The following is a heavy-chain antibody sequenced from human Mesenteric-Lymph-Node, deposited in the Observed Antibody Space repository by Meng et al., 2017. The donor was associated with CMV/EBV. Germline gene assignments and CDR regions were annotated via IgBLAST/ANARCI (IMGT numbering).Heavy chain of an antibody. V-gene: IGHV3-23*01. Sequence: GESLKISCAASGFTFTTHWMSWVRQAPGKGLERVSSIGNDGDTTSYADSVKGRFTISRDNSKNTLYLQMNSLRAEDTAVYYCARDSGLDCSSTSCYPIWGQGTLVTVSS. D-gene: IGHD2-2*01. J-gene: IGHJ4*02. CDR1: GFTFTTHW. CDR2: IGNDGDTT. CDR3: ARDSGLDCSSTSCYPI.